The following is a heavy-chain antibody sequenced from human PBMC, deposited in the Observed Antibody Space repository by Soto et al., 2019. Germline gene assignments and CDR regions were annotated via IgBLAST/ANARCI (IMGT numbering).Heavy chain of an antibody. Sequence: QVQLVESGGGVVQPGRSLRLSCAASGFTFSSYGMHWVRQAPGKGLEWVAVIWYDGSNKYYADSVKGRFTISRDNSKKPLYLQMNSLRAEDTAVYYCARGYYDSSGFFSPRYYFDYWGQGTLVTVSS. CDR3: ARGYYDSSGFFSPRYYFDY. CDR2: IWYDGSNK. V-gene: IGHV3-33*01. CDR1: GFTFSSYG. J-gene: IGHJ4*02. D-gene: IGHD3-22*01.